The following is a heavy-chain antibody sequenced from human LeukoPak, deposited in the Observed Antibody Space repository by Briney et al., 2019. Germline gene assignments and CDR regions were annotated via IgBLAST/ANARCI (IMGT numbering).Heavy chain of an antibody. CDR1: GGSFSGYY. CDR2: INHSGST. D-gene: IGHD5-24*01. J-gene: IGHJ4*02. CDR3: ARGLGRRWLQPSYFDY. V-gene: IGHV4-34*01. Sequence: SETLSLTCGVYGGSFSGYYWSWIRQPPGKGLEWIGEINHSGSTNYNPSLKSRVTISVDTSKNQFSLKLSSVTAADTAVYYCARGLGRRWLQPSYFDYWGQGTLVTVSS.